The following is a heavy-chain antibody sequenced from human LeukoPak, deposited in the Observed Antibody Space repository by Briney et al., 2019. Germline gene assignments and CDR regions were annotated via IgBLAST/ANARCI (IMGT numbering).Heavy chain of an antibody. V-gene: IGHV4-4*02. Sequence: SGTLSLTCAVSGGSISSSNWWSWVRQPPGKGLEWIGEIYHSGSTNYNPSLKSRVTISVDKSKNQFSLKLSSVTAADTAVYYCARLGIAARLPLDYWGQGTLVTVSS. J-gene: IGHJ4*02. CDR1: GGSISSSNW. CDR2: IYHSGST. D-gene: IGHD6-6*01. CDR3: ARLGIAARLPLDY.